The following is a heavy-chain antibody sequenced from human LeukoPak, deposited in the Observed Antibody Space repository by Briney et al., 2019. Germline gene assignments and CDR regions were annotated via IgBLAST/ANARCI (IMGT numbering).Heavy chain of an antibody. CDR3: AKDIGYGDYVEVFDY. J-gene: IGHJ4*02. D-gene: IGHD4-17*01. V-gene: IGHV3-23*01. Sequence: GGSLRLTCAASGFTFSSYAMSWVRQAPGQGLEWVSAISGSGGSTYYADSVKGRFTISRDNSKNTLYLQMNSLRAEDTALYYCAKDIGYGDYVEVFDYCGQGTLLTVSS. CDR1: GFTFSSYA. CDR2: ISGSGGST.